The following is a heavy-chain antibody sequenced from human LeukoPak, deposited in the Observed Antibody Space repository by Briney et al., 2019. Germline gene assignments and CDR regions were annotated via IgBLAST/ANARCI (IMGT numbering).Heavy chain of an antibody. CDR2: IKAKTDGGTT. CDR1: GFTFSSYW. V-gene: IGHV3-15*01. Sequence: PGGSLRLSCAASGFTFSSYWMHWVRQAPGKGLEWVGRIKAKTDGGTTDYAAPVKGRFTISRDDSKNTLYLQMNSLKSEDTAVYYCTTWGVTTTSGDDYWGQGTLVTVSS. D-gene: IGHD5-12*01. CDR3: TTWGVTTTSGDDY. J-gene: IGHJ4*02.